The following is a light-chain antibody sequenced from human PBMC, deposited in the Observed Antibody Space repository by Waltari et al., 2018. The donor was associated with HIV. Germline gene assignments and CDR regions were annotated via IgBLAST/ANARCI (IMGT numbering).Light chain of an antibody. J-gene: IGLJ2*01. V-gene: IGLV2-8*01. CDR1: SSDVGGYNY. CDR3: SSYAGSNVI. Sequence: QSALTQPPSASGSPGQSVTISCTGTSSDVGGYNYVSWYQQHPDKAPKLMIYEVSKRPSGVPDLFSGSKSGNTASLTVSGLQAEDEADYYCSSYAGSNVIFGGGTKLTVL. CDR2: EVS.